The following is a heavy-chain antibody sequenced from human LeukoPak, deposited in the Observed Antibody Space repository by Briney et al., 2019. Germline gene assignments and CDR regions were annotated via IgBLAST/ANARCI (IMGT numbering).Heavy chain of an antibody. J-gene: IGHJ4*02. D-gene: IGHD4-23*01. Sequence: SQTLSLTCAISGDSVSSNSAAWNWIRQSPSRGLEWLGRTYYRSKWYNDYAVSVKSRITINPDTSKNQFSLQLNSVTPEDTAVYYCARASCEDYGGNSGCIHYLDYWGQGTLVTVSS. CDR2: TYYRSKWYN. CDR3: ARASCEDYGGNSGCIHYLDY. CDR1: GDSVSSNSAA. V-gene: IGHV6-1*01.